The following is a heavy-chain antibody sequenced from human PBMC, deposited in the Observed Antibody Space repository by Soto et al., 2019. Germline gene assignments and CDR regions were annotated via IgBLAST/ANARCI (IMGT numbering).Heavy chain of an antibody. CDR3: ARYSGYEGLRFDP. CDR2: IYYSGST. CDR1: GGSISSGDYY. V-gene: IGHV4-30-4*01. J-gene: IGHJ5*02. Sequence: QVQLQESGPGLVKPSQTLSLTCTVSGGSISSGDYYWSWIRQPPGKGLEWIGYIYYSGSTYYNPSLKSRVTIPVDTSKNRFSLKRSSVTAADTAVYYCARYSGYEGLRFDPWGQGTLVTASS. D-gene: IGHD5-12*01.